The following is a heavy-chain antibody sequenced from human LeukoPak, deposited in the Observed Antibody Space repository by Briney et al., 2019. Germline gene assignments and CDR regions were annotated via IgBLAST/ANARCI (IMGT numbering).Heavy chain of an antibody. CDR3: ARASYWVLDY. CDR2: ISYDGSNK. CDR1: GFTFSSYA. Sequence: GGSLRLSCAASGFTFSSYAMHWVRQAPGKGLEWVAVISYDGSNKYYADSVKGRFTISRDNSNNTLYLQMNSLRAEDTAVYYCARASYWVLDYWGQGTLVTVSS. J-gene: IGHJ4*02. V-gene: IGHV3-30*01. D-gene: IGHD1-26*01.